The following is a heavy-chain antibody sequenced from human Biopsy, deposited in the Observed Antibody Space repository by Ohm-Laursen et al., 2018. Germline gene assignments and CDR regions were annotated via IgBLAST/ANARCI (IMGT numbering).Heavy chain of an antibody. Sequence: SLRLPCSASGFTFTSYAMHWVRQAPGKGLGWVAVISYDGSGEYYADSLQGRFIISRDNPKNTVDLQMNSLRAEDTAVYFCARDGKRWDYSTYFSWHFDLWGRGTLVTVSS. D-gene: IGHD4-11*01. V-gene: IGHV3-30*03. CDR1: GFTFTSYA. CDR3: ARDGKRWDYSTYFSWHFDL. CDR2: ISYDGSGE. J-gene: IGHJ2*01.